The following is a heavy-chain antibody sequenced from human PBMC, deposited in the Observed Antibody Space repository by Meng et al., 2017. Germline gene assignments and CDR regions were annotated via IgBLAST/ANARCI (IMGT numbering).Heavy chain of an antibody. Sequence: SETLSLTCTVSGGSISSSSYYWGRIRQPPGKGLEWIGSIYYSGSTYYNPSLKSRVTISVDTSKNQFSLKLSSVTAADTAVYYCARATYYYDSSGYYYYFDYWGQGTLVTVSS. CDR3: ARATYYYDSSGYYYYFDY. V-gene: IGHV4-39*07. CDR2: IYYSGST. CDR1: GGSISSSSYY. D-gene: IGHD3-22*01. J-gene: IGHJ4*02.